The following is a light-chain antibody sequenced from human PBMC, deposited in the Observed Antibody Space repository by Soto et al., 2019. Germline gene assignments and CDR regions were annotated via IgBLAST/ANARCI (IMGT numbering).Light chain of an antibody. CDR3: TSYAGSNIWV. V-gene: IGLV2-8*01. CDR1: SSDVGGYNY. J-gene: IGLJ3*02. Sequence: QSALTQPPSASGSTGQSVTISCTGASSDVGGYNYVSWYQQYPGKAPKLMIYEVSKRPSGVPDRFSGSKSGKTASLTVSGLQPEDVADYYCTSYAGSNIWVFGGGTKLTVL. CDR2: EVS.